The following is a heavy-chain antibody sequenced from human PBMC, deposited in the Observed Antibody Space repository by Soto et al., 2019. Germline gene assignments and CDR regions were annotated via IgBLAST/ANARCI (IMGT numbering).Heavy chain of an antibody. CDR2: INPNSGGT. CDR1: GYTFTGYY. J-gene: IGHJ4*02. V-gene: IGHV1-2*04. D-gene: IGHD3-10*01. CDR3: ARGYGSGSYYKDY. Sequence: QVQLVQSGAEVKKPGASVKVSCKASGYTFTGYYMHWVRQAPGQGLEWMGWINPNSGGTNNAQKFQGWVTMTRDTSISTAYMELSRLRSDDTAVYYCARGYGSGSYYKDYWGQGTLVTVSS.